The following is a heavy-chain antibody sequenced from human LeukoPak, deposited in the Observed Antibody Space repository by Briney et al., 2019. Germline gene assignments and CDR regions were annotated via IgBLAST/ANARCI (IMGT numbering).Heavy chain of an antibody. CDR3: AITRRSGYYDSSGYYWV. D-gene: IGHD3-22*01. CDR1: GFTFSHYG. J-gene: IGHJ4*02. V-gene: IGHV3-33*03. CDR2: IWYDESDK. Sequence: GGSLRLSCAASGFTFSHYGMHWVRLAPGKGLEWEAYIWYDESDKYYADSVKGRFTISRDNAKNTLYLQMNSLRAEDTAVYYCAITRRSGYYDSSGYYWVWGQGTLVTVSS.